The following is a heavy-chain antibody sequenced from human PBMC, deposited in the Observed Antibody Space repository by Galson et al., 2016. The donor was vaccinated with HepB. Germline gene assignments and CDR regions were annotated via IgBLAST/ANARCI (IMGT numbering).Heavy chain of an antibody. CDR1: GFTFSNYT. D-gene: IGHD3-10*01. Sequence: SLRLSCAASGFTFSNYTMHWVRQAPGKGLEWVALISYDGSNKYFADSLKGRFTISRDNSKNTLYLQMNSLRDEDTAVYYCARGGQYGSGTYGAFDIWGQGTMVTVSS. V-gene: IGHV3-30*04. CDR3: ARGGQYGSGTYGAFDI. J-gene: IGHJ3*02. CDR2: ISYDGSNK.